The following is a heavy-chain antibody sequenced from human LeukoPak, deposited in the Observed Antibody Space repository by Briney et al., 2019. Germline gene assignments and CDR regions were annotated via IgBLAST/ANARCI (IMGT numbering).Heavy chain of an antibody. V-gene: IGHV1-46*01. J-gene: IGHJ4*02. CDR3: GIEITEQWLDTAMRYFDY. CDR2: INPRGGST. Sequence: ASVKVSCKASGYTFTSYYMHGVRQAAGQGLEWMGLINPRGGSTIYAQKFEGRVTMTRDMSTRTVYKEVRILRCEYTVVYYCGIEITEQWLDTAMRYFDYWGQGTLVTVSS. D-gene: IGHD6-19*01. CDR1: GYTFTSYY.